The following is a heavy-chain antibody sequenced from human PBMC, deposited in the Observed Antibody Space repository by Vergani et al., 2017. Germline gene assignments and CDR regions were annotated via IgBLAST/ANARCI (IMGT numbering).Heavy chain of an antibody. CDR3: AKDPRGGGGTPIWYFDY. D-gene: IGHD4-23*01. Sequence: QVQLVESGGGVVQPGGSLRLSCAASGFTFSSYGMHWVRQAPGKGLEWVAFIRYDGSNKYYADSVKGRFTISRDNSKNTLYLQMNSLRAEDTAVYYCAKDPRGGGGTPIWYFDYWGQGTLVTVSS. V-gene: IGHV3-30*02. CDR2: IRYDGSNK. CDR1: GFTFSSYG. J-gene: IGHJ4*02.